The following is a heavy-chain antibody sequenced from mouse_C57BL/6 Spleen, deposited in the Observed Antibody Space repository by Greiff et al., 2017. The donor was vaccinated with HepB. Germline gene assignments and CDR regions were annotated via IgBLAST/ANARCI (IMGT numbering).Heavy chain of an antibody. CDR2: IDPEDGDT. J-gene: IGHJ3*01. Sequence: EVQLQQSGAELVRPGASVKLSCTASGFNIKDYYMHWVKQRPEQGLEWIGRIDPEDGDTEYAPKFQGKDTMTADTSSNTAYLQLSSLTSEDTAVYYCTRTDEDDAFAYWGQGTPVTVSA. CDR1: GFNIKDYY. V-gene: IGHV14-1*01. CDR3: TRTDEDDAFAY.